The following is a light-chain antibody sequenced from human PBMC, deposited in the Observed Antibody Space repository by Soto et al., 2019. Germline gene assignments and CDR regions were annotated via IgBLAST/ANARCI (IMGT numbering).Light chain of an antibody. J-gene: IGKJ1*01. Sequence: DIQMTQSPSTLSASVGDRVTITCRASQSIKNWLAWYQQKPGEAPKLLIYAASSLQSGVPSRFSGSGSGTDFTLTISSLQPEDFATYYCQQSYSTPWTFGQGTKVEIK. CDR2: AAS. V-gene: IGKV1-39*01. CDR3: QQSYSTPWT. CDR1: QSIKNW.